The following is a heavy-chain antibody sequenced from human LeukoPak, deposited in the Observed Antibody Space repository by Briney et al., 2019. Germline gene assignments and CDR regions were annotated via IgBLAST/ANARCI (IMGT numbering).Heavy chain of an antibody. CDR2: IYSGGST. CDR1: GFTFSSYE. D-gene: IGHD1-26*01. J-gene: IGHJ4*02. CDR3: TTDSGPPSGYFDY. V-gene: IGHV3-66*01. Sequence: GGSLRLSCAASGFTFSSYEMNWVRQAPGKGLEWVSLIYSGGSTYYADSVKGRFTISRDNSKNTLYLQMNSLRAEDTAVYYCTTDSGPPSGYFDYWGQGTLVTVSS.